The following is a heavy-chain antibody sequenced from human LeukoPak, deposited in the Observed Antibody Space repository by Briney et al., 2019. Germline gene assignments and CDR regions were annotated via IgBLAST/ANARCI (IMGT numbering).Heavy chain of an antibody. Sequence: PSETLSLTCTVSGGSISSYYWSWIRQPPGKGLEWIGYIYYSGSTNYNPSLKSRVTISVDTSKNQFSLKLSSVTAADTAVYYCARLGWLDNWFDPWGQGTLVTVSS. CDR3: ARLGWLDNWFDP. CDR2: IYYSGST. J-gene: IGHJ5*02. CDR1: GGSISSYY. V-gene: IGHV4-59*01. D-gene: IGHD3/OR15-3a*01.